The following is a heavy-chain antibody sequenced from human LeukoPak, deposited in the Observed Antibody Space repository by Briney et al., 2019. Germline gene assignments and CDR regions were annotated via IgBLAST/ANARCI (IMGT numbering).Heavy chain of an antibody. CDR3: ARLWKTGSNFDY. CDR1: GFTVRSNY. J-gene: IGHJ4*02. V-gene: IGHV3-53*01. CDR2: IYSVSST. Sequence: AGSLRLSCAASGFTVRSNYISWVRQAPGKGLEWVSVIYSVSSTYYADSVKGRFTISRDNSKNTVCLQMNSLRVEDTAVYYCARLWKTGSNFDYWGQGTLVTVSS. D-gene: IGHD1-1*01.